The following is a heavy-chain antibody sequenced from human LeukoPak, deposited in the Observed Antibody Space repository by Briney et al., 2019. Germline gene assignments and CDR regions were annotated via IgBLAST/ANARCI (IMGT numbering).Heavy chain of an antibody. Sequence: PGGSLRLSCAASGFTFSNAWMGWVRQAPGKGLEWVGRIKSKTDGGTTDYAAPVKGRFTISRDDSKNTLYLQMNSLKTEDTAVYYCTTGKPTVPAEHGERACYYYYMDVWGKGTTVTISS. V-gene: IGHV3-15*01. CDR2: IKSKTDGGTT. CDR1: GFTFSNAW. J-gene: IGHJ6*03. D-gene: IGHD4-17*01. CDR3: TTGKPTVPAEHGERACYYYYMDV.